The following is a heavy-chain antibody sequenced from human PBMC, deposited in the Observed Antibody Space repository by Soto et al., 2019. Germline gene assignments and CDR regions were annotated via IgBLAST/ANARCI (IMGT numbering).Heavy chain of an antibody. CDR1: GFTFSSYS. V-gene: IGHV3-21*01. CDR2: ISSSSSYI. Sequence: SLRLSCAASGFTFSSYSMNWVRQAPGKGLEWVSSISSSSSYIYYADSVKGRFTISRDNAKNSLYLQMNSLRAEDTAVYYCARDPVLGYCSGGSCLSVYFDYWGHGTLVTVSS. D-gene: IGHD2-15*01. J-gene: IGHJ4*01. CDR3: ARDPVLGYCSGGSCLSVYFDY.